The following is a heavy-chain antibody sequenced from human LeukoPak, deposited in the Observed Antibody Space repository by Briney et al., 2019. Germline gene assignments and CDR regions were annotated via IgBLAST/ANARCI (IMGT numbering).Heavy chain of an antibody. CDR3: ARQGGIVGATVSNWFDP. CDR2: IYYSGST. D-gene: IGHD1-26*01. CDR1: GGSISSSSYY. J-gene: IGHJ5*02. V-gene: IGHV4-39*01. Sequence: SETLSLTCTVSGGSISSSSYYWGWIRQPPGKGLEWIGSIYYSGSTFYNPSLKSRVTISVDTSKNQFSLKLSSVTAADTAVYYCARQGGIVGATVSNWFDPWGQGTLVTVSS.